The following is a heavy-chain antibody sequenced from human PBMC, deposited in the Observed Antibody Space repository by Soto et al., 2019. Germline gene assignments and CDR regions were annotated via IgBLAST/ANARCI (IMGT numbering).Heavy chain of an antibody. CDR2: IFYSGAT. D-gene: IGHD2-8*02. J-gene: IGHJ4*02. CDR3: ARLLCGVCSVDS. CDR1: GGSISSSSYY. V-gene: IGHV4-39*01. Sequence: LSLTCTVSGGSISSSSYYWGWIRQSPGKVLEWIASIFYSGATYYNPSLKSRVTISVDTSKNQFSLKLTSVTAADTAVYYCARLLCGVCSVDSWGQGTLVTVSS.